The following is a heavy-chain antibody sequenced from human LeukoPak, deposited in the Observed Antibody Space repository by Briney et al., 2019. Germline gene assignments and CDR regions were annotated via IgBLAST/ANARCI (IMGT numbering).Heavy chain of an antibody. CDR3: ARHYGP. CDR2: IYYSGST. D-gene: IGHD3-10*01. J-gene: IGHJ5*02. Sequence: SETLSLTCTVSGGSISTYYGNWIRQAPGKGLEWIGYIYYSGSTNYNPSLKSRVTISVDTSRNQFSLKLSSVTAADTAVYYCARHYGPWGQGTLVTVSS. V-gene: IGHV4-59*08. CDR1: GGSISTYY.